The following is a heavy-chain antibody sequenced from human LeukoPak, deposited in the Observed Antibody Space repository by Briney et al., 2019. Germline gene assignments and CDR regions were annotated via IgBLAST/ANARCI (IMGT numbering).Heavy chain of an antibody. CDR3: AGQPSFYYMDV. Sequence: PSETLSLTCTVSGGSISSSSYYCGWIRQPPGKGLEWIGSIYSSGSTYYNPSLKSRVTISVDTSKNQFSLKLSSVTAADTAVYYCAGQPSFYYMDVWGKGTTVTVSS. J-gene: IGHJ6*03. V-gene: IGHV4-39*01. D-gene: IGHD3-16*02. CDR2: IYSSGST. CDR1: GGSISSSSYY.